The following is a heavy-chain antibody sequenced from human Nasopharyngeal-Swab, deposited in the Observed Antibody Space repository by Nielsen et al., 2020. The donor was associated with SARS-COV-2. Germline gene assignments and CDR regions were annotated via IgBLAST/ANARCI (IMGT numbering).Heavy chain of an antibody. CDR2: IYYSGST. Sequence: RQAPGKGLEWIGYIYYSGSTNYNPSLKSRVTISVDTSKNQFSLKLSSVTAADTAVYYCARVGGDYYYYYMDVWGKGTTVTVSS. V-gene: IGHV4-61*06. J-gene: IGHJ6*03. CDR3: ARVGGDYYYYYMDV. D-gene: IGHD2-21*01.